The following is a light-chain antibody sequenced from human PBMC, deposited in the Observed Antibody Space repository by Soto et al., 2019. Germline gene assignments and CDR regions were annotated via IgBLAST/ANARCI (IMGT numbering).Light chain of an antibody. CDR3: QQRSNWPRT. Sequence: EIVLTQSPATLSLSPGERATLSCRASQSVSSYLAWYQQKPGQARMLLIYDASNRATGIPARFSGSGSGTDFTLTISSLEPEDFAVYYCQQRSNWPRTFGGGTKVEIK. CDR1: QSVSSY. CDR2: DAS. J-gene: IGKJ4*01. V-gene: IGKV3-11*01.